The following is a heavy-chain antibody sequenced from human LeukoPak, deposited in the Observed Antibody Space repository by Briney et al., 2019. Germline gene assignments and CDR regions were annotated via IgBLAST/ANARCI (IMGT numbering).Heavy chain of an antibody. J-gene: IGHJ4*02. D-gene: IGHD5-12*01. CDR1: GFTFSSYG. CDR3: AKSVASDAY. V-gene: IGHV3-30*18. Sequence: GGSLRLSCAASGFTFSSYGMHWVRQAPGKGLEWVAVISYDGSNKYYADFVKGRFTISRDNSKNTLSLQMNGLIPEDTAVYYCAKSVASDAYWGQGTLVTVSS. CDR2: ISYDGSNK.